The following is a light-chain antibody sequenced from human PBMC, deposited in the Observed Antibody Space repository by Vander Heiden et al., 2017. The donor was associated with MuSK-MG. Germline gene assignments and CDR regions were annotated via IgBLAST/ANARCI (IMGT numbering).Light chain of an antibody. CDR3: QQSYSTPLYT. V-gene: IGKV1-39*01. Sequence: DIQMTQSPSSLSASVGDRVTITCRASQSISSYLNWYQQKPGKAPKLLIYAASSLQSGVPSRFSSSGSGTDFTLTISSLQPEDFATYYCQQSYSTPLYTFGQGTKLDIK. CDR2: AAS. J-gene: IGKJ2*01. CDR1: QSISSY.